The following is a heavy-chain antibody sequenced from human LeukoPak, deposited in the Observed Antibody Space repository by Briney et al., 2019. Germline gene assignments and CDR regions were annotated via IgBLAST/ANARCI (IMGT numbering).Heavy chain of an antibody. CDR3: ARPLGDSSGYLAFDY. CDR2: INPNSGGT. V-gene: IGHV1-2*06. Sequence: ASVKVSCKASGYTFTGYYMHWVRQAPGQGLEWMGRINPNSGGTNYAQKFQGRVTMTRDTSISTAYMELSRLRSDDTAVYYCARPLGDSSGYLAFDYWGQGTLVTVSS. CDR1: GYTFTGYY. J-gene: IGHJ4*02. D-gene: IGHD3-22*01.